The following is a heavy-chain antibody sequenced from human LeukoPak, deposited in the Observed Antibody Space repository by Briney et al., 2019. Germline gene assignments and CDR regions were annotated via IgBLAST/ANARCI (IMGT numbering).Heavy chain of an antibody. CDR3: ARDSGDGDYTPDMDV. D-gene: IGHD4-11*01. CDR2: IYSDGNT. CDR1: GFTVSSNY. J-gene: IGHJ6*03. V-gene: IGHV3-53*01. Sequence: GGSLRLSCAASGFTVSSNYMNWVRQAPGKGLEWVSVIYSDGNTYYAESVKGRFTISRDNSKNTLHLQMNSLRVEDTAVYYCARDSGDGDYTPDMDVWGKGTTVTVSS.